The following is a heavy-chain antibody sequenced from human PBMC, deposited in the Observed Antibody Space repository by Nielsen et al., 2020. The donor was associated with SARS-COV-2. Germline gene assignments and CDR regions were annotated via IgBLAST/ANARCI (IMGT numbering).Heavy chain of an antibody. CDR2: IWYDGSNK. Sequence: WTRQPPGKGLEWVAVIWYDGSNKYYADSVKGRFTISRDNSKNTLYLQMNSLRAEDTAVYYCARDKGREGSYCDYWGQGTLVTVSS. D-gene: IGHD3-10*01. J-gene: IGHJ4*02. V-gene: IGHV3-33*01. CDR3: ARDKGREGSYCDY.